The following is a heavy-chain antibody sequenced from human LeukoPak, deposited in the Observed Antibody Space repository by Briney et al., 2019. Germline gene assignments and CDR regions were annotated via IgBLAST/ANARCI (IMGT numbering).Heavy chain of an antibody. CDR1: GFTFSSYW. V-gene: IGHV3-7*01. J-gene: IGHJ5*02. Sequence: GGSLRLSCAASGFTFSSYWMSWVRQAPGKGLEWVANIKQDGSEKYYVDSVKGRFTISRDNSKSTVYLQMNSLRVEDAAVYYCSKDLTSDFGGDLDPWGQGTLVTVSS. D-gene: IGHD3-10*01. CDR3: SKDLTSDFGGDLDP. CDR2: IKQDGSEK.